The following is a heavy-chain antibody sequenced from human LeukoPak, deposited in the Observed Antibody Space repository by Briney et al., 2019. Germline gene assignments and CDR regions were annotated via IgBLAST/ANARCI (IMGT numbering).Heavy chain of an antibody. J-gene: IGHJ1*01. CDR3: AHKGRGSGSYTM. V-gene: IGHV2-5*01. Sequence: SGPTLVNPTRTLTLTCSFSGFALSSTGGAGVWIRQPPGKAVEWLAVHYWNNDRSYSPSLQKRLTIANDTSKNQVVLTMTDMEPVDTATYFCAHKGRGSGSYTMWGQGTLVTVSS. D-gene: IGHD3-10*01. CDR1: GFALSSTGGA. CDR2: HYWNNDR.